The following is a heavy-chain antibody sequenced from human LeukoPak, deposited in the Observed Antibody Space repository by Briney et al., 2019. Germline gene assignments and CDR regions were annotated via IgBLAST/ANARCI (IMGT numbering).Heavy chain of an antibody. CDR3: AKTRPLDSSSWSHGDY. V-gene: IGHV3-23*01. Sequence: GSLRLSCAASGFTFSSYAMSWVRQAPGKGLEWVSAISGSGDSTYYGDSVKGRFTISRDNSKNTLYLQMNSLRADDTAVYYCAKTRPLDSSSWSHGDYWGQGTLVTVSS. CDR1: GFTFSSYA. J-gene: IGHJ4*02. CDR2: ISGSGDST. D-gene: IGHD6-13*01.